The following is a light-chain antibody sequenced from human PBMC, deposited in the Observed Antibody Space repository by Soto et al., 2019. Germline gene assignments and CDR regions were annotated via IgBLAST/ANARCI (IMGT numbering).Light chain of an antibody. CDR2: DAS. Sequence: EIVLTQSPATLSLSPGERATLSCRASQSVSSYLAWYQHKPGQAPRLLIYDASNRATGIPARFSGSGSVTDFTLTISILEPEYFAVYYCQQRSNWPPITFGQWTRLEIK. J-gene: IGKJ5*01. V-gene: IGKV3-11*01. CDR1: QSVSSY. CDR3: QQRSNWPPIT.